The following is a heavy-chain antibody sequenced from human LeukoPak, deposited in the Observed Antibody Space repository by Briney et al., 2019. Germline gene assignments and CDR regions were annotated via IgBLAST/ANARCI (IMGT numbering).Heavy chain of an antibody. Sequence: GESLKISCKGSGYSFTSYWIGWVRQMPGKGLEWMGIIYPGDSDTRYSPSFQGQVTISADKSISTAYLKWSSQKASDTEMYYCARHRPYYDYVWGSYRSFYYGMDVWGQGTTVTVSS. V-gene: IGHV5-51*01. D-gene: IGHD3-16*02. CDR3: ARHRPYYDYVWGSYRSFYYGMDV. CDR2: IYPGDSDT. CDR1: GYSFTSYW. J-gene: IGHJ6*02.